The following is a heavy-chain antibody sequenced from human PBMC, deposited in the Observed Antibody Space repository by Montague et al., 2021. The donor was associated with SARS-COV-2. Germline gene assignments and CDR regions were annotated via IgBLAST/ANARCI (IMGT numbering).Heavy chain of an antibody. Sequence: SETLSLTCTVSGDSMRSSYWNWIRQPPGKGLEYIGYTYYSGVANYNPSLRSRVTISLDTSKNQFSLNLRSVTAADTAVYYCARLGLRYFDWLLLGEGYFDYWGQGTLVTVSS. CDR1: GDSMRSSY. J-gene: IGHJ4*02. CDR3: ARLGLRYFDWLLLGEGYFDY. D-gene: IGHD3-9*01. V-gene: IGHV4-59*13. CDR2: TYYSGVA.